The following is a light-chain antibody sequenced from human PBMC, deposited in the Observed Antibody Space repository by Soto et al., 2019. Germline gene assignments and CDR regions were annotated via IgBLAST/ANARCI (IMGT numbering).Light chain of an antibody. CDR2: DAS. V-gene: IGKV3-11*01. Sequence: EIVLTQSPVTLSLSPGDRATLSCRASHSVGNFLAWYQHIPGQAPRLLIYDASNRATGIPVKFSGSGFGTDFTLTSSSLEPEDFAVYYCQQYGSSGTFGQGTKVDI. CDR3: QQYGSSGT. CDR1: HSVGNF. J-gene: IGKJ1*01.